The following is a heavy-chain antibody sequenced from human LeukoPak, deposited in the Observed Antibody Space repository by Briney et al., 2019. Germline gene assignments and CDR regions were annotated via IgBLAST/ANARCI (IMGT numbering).Heavy chain of an antibody. CDR3: AKETSSSFDY. Sequence: PGGSLRLSCAASGFTFSSYAMTWVRQAPGKGLEWVSGISNSGGSTYYADSVKGRFTISRDNSKNTLYLQMNSLGAEDTAVYYCAKETSSSFDYWGQGTLVTVSS. D-gene: IGHD6-6*01. V-gene: IGHV3-23*01. CDR2: ISNSGGST. J-gene: IGHJ4*02. CDR1: GFTFSSYA.